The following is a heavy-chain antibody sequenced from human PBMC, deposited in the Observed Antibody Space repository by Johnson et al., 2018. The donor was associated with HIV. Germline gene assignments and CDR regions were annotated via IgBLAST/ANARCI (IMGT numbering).Heavy chain of an antibody. CDR1: GFTFSSYG. V-gene: IGHV3-30*18. J-gene: IGHJ3*01. CDR2: ISYDGSNK. CDR3: AKRFGYDNRGDQFDF. Sequence: QVQLVESGGGVVQPGRSLRLSCAASGFTFSSYGMHWVRQAPGKGLEWVAVISYDGSNKYYADSVKGRFTISRDNSNNTLYRQMNSRRAEDTAVYYCAKRFGYDNRGDQFDFWGQGAMVTVSS. D-gene: IGHD3-22*01.